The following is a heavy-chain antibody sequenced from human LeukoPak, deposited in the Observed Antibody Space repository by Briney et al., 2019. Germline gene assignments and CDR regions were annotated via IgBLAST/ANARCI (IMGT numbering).Heavy chain of an antibody. CDR2: MNPNSGNT. J-gene: IGHJ5*02. V-gene: IGHV1-8*01. CDR1: GYTFTSYD. D-gene: IGHD3-22*01. Sequence: ASVKVSCKASGYTFTSYDINGVRQATGQGLEWMGWMNPNSGNTGYAQKFQGRVTMTRNTSISTAYMELSSLRSEDTAVYYCARGPYYDSSGYYGYNWFDPWGQGTLVTVSS. CDR3: ARGPYYDSSGYYGYNWFDP.